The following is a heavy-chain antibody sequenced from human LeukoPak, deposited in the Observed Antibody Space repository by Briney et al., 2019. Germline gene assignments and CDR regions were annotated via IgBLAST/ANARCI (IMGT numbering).Heavy chain of an antibody. Sequence: ASVKVSCKASGYTFTSYYTHWVRQAPGQGLEWMGIINPSGGSTSYAQKFQGRVTMTRDTSTSTVYMELSSLRSEDTAVYYCARDRYYYDSSGYIRGISFDYWGQGTLVTVSS. J-gene: IGHJ4*02. D-gene: IGHD3-22*01. CDR2: INPSGGST. CDR1: GYTFTSYY. CDR3: ARDRYYYDSSGYIRGISFDY. V-gene: IGHV1-46*01.